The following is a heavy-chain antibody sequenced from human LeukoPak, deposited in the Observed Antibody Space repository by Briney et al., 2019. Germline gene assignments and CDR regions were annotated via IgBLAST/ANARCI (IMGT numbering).Heavy chain of an antibody. V-gene: IGHV4-4*02. CDR2: IYHSGST. CDR3: ARHPFWSGYYWGFDP. D-gene: IGHD3-3*01. Sequence: SETLSLTCAVSGGSISSSYWWSWVRQPPGKGLEWIGEIYHSGSTNYNPSLKSRVTISVDTSKNQFSLKLSSVTAADTAVYYCARHPFWSGYYWGFDPWGQGTLVTVSS. J-gene: IGHJ5*02. CDR1: GGSISSSYW.